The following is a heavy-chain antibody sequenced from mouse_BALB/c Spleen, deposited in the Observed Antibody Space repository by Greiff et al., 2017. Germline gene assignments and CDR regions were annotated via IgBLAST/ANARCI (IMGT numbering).Heavy chain of an antibody. V-gene: IGHV5-17*02. D-gene: IGHD1-2*01. CDR2: ISSGSSTI. CDR1: GFTFSSYG. CDR3: ARHGVGAMDY. J-gene: IGHJ4*01. Sequence: EVKLVESGGGLVQPGGSRKLSCAASGFTFSSYGMHWVRQAPGKGLEWVAYISSGSSTIYYADTVKGRFTISRDNAKNTLFLQMTSLRSEDTAVYYCARHGVGAMDYWGQGTSVTVSS.